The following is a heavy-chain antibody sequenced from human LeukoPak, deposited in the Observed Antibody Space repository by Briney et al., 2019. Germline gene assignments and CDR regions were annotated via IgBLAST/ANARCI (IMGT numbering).Heavy chain of an antibody. CDR1: GFTFTTYW. V-gene: IGHV3-21*01. Sequence: GGSLRLSCAASGFTFTTYWMSWVRQLPGKGLEWVSSISSSSSYIYYADSVKGRFTNSRDNAKNSLYLQMNSLRAEDTAVYYCARGAVGYYDSSGYYPTYAFDIWGQGTMVTVSS. CDR2: ISSSSSYI. J-gene: IGHJ3*02. D-gene: IGHD3-22*01. CDR3: ARGAVGYYDSSGYYPTYAFDI.